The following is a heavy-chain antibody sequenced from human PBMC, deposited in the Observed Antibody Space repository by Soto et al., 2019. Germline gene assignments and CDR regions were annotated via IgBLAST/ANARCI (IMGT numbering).Heavy chain of an antibody. V-gene: IGHV5-51*01. Sequence: PGESLKISCKGSGYSFTSYWIGWVRQMPGKGLEWMGIIYPGDSDTRYSPSFQGQVTISADKSISTAYLQWSSLKASDTAMYYCARLPGPNPETPEDVLRFLEWLLPSYYFDYWGQGTLVTVSS. CDR2: IYPGDSDT. J-gene: IGHJ4*02. D-gene: IGHD3-3*01. CDR3: ARLPGPNPETPEDVLRFLEWLLPSYYFDY. CDR1: GYSFTSYW.